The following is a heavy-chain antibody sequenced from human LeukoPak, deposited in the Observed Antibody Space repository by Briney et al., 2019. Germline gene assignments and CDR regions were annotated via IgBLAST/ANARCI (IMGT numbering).Heavy chain of an antibody. D-gene: IGHD3-3*01. CDR3: ARDYDFWSGYFYYMDV. V-gene: IGHV3-21*01. Sequence: PGGSLRLSCAASGFTFSSYSMNWVRQAPGKGLEWVSSISSSSSYIYYADSVKGRFTISRDNAKNSLYLQMNSLRAEDTAVYYCARDYDFWSGYFYYMDVWGKGTTDTVSS. CDR2: ISSSSSYI. CDR1: GFTFSSYS. J-gene: IGHJ6*03.